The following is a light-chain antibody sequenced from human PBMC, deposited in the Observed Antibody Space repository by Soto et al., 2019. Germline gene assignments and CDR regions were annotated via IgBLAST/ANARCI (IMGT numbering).Light chain of an antibody. CDR3: QQYDNLPLS. J-gene: IGKJ4*01. V-gene: IGKV1-33*01. CDR2: DAS. CDR1: QDITTS. Sequence: DIQMTQCPSFLSESVGDRVTSTCQASQDITTSLNWYQQKPGKAPKLLMYDASNLETGVPSRYSGSGSGTDFTFTISSLQAEDSATYYCQQYDNLPLSFGGGTKVEIK.